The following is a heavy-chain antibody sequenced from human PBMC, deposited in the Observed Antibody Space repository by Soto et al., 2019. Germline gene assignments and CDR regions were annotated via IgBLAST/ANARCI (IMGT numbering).Heavy chain of an antibody. CDR1: GGSFSCYY. D-gene: IGHD3-16*02. CDR2: INHSGST. CDR3: ARGKLSDYVWGSYRYHFDY. V-gene: IGHV4-34*01. J-gene: IGHJ4*02. Sequence: SETLSLTCAVYGGSFSCYYWSWIRQPPGKGLEWIGEINHSGSTNYNPSLKSRVTISVDTSKNQFSLKLSSVTAADTAVYYCARGKLSDYVWGSYRYHFDYWGQGTVVTVSS.